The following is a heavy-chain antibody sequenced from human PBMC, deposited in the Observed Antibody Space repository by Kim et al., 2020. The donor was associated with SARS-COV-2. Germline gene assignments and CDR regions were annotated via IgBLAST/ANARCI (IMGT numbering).Heavy chain of an antibody. V-gene: IGHV3-30*04. CDR3: ARSDGNGDIVVVVAATKAAYYGMDV. J-gene: IGHJ6*02. D-gene: IGHD2-15*01. CDR1: GFTFSSYA. CDR2: ISYDGSNK. Sequence: GGSLRLSCAASGFTFSSYAMHWVRQAPGKGLEWVAVISYDGSNKYYADSVKGRFTISRDNSKNTLYLQMNSLRAEDTAVYYCARSDGNGDIVVVVAATKAAYYGMDVWGQGTTVTLSS.